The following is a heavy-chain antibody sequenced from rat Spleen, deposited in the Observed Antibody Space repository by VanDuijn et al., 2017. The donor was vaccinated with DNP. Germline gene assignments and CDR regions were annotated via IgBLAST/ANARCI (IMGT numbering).Heavy chain of an antibody. Sequence: EVQLAESGGGLVQPGRSLKLSCAASGFTFSDYYMAWVRQAPTKGLEWVASISYDGTDTYFRVSVKGRFTISRDNAESSLYLQIDSLRSEDTATYYCARGPNYGGYTDYFDYWGQGVIVTVSS. CDR1: GFTFSDYY. D-gene: IGHD1-11*01. V-gene: IGHV5-20*01. CDR3: ARGPNYGGYTDYFDY. CDR2: ISYDGTDT. J-gene: IGHJ2*01.